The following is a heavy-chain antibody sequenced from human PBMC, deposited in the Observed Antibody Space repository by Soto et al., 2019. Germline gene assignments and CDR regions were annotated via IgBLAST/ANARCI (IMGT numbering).Heavy chain of an antibody. J-gene: IGHJ6*02. V-gene: IGHV4-30-4*01. D-gene: IGHD5-12*01. CDR2: IYYSGTT. Sequence: LSLTCTVSGASISSGDYYWTWIRQPPGKGLEWIGYIYYSGTTYYNPSLKSRVSISLDASKNRFSLKLTSVTAADTGVYYCALRFGTAWGQGTTVTVSS. CDR3: ALRFGTA. CDR1: GASISSGDYY.